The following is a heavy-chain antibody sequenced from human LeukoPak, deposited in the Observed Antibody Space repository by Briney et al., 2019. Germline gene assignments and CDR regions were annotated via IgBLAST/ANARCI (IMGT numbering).Heavy chain of an antibody. J-gene: IGHJ4*02. D-gene: IGHD6-13*01. Sequence: SETLSLTCAVYGGSFSGYYWSWIRQPPGKGLEWIGEINHSGSTNYNPSLKSRVTISVDTSKNQFSLKLSSVTAADTAVYYCAGRQQLVDYWGQGTLVTVSS. CDR1: GGSFSGYY. V-gene: IGHV4-34*01. CDR3: AGRQQLVDY. CDR2: INHSGST.